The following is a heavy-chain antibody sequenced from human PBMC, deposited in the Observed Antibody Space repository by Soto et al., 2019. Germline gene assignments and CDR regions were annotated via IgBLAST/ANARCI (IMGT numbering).Heavy chain of an antibody. CDR3: AKIGIDCSSTSCPFDY. D-gene: IGHD2-2*01. CDR1: GFTFSSYA. J-gene: IGHJ4*02. V-gene: IGHV3-23*01. CDR2: ISGSGGST. Sequence: GGSLSLSCAASGFTFSSYAMSWVRQAPGKGLEWVSAISGSGGSTYYADSVKGRFTISRDNSKNTLYLQMNSLRAEDTAVYYCAKIGIDCSSTSCPFDYWGQGTLVTVSS.